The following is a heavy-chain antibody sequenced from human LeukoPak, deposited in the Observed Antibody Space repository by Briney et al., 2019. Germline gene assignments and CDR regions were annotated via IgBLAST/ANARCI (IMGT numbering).Heavy chain of an antibody. D-gene: IGHD3-22*01. Sequence: SETLSLTCTVSGGSISSGDCYWSWIRQPPGKGLEWIGYIYYSGSTYYNPSLKSRVTISVDTSKSQFSLKLSSVTAADTAVYYCAGSYYYDSSGCFDYWGQGTLVTVSS. CDR2: IYYSGST. V-gene: IGHV4-30-4*01. CDR1: GGSISSGDCY. J-gene: IGHJ4*02. CDR3: AGSYYYDSSGCFDY.